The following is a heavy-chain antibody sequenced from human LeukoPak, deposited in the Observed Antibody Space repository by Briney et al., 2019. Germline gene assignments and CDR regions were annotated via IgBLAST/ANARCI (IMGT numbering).Heavy chain of an antibody. CDR1: GFTFNTYS. Sequence: SGGSLRLSCEASGFTFNTYSMNWARQAPGKGLEWVSSIDSSGGYMFYADSVKGRFIISRDNARNSLYLQMNSLRAEDTAVYYCARGGVGVTLISWSDYWGQGTLVTVSS. V-gene: IGHV3-21*01. J-gene: IGHJ4*02. D-gene: IGHD1-26*01. CDR2: IDSSGGYM. CDR3: ARGGVGVTLISWSDY.